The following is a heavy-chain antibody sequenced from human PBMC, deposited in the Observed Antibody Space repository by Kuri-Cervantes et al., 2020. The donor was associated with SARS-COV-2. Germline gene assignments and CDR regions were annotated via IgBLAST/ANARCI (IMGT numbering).Heavy chain of an antibody. Sequence: GESLKISCVASGFTVSSNYMTWVRLAPGKGLDWVSILYSGGSAVYADSVKGRFAISRDNSKNTVYLQINSLRAEDTAVYYCARDSDTTGYYWYFDLWGRGTLVTVSS. CDR2: LYSGGSA. J-gene: IGHJ2*01. CDR3: ARDSDTTGYYWYFDL. CDR1: GFTVSSNY. D-gene: IGHD3-22*01. V-gene: IGHV3-66*01.